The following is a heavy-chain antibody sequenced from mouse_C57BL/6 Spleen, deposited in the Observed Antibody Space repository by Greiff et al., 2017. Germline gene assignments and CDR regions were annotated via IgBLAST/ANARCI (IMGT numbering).Heavy chain of an antibody. Sequence: DVKLQESGGGLVQPGGSMKLSCVASGFTFSNYWMNWVRQSPEKGLEWVAQIRLKSDNYATHYAESVKGRLTISRDDSKSSVYLQMNNLRAEDTGIYYCTSGYYGSVFAYWGQGTLVTVSA. CDR2: IRLKSDNYAT. CDR1: GFTFSNYW. CDR3: TSGYYGSVFAY. D-gene: IGHD1-1*01. J-gene: IGHJ3*01. V-gene: IGHV6-3*01.